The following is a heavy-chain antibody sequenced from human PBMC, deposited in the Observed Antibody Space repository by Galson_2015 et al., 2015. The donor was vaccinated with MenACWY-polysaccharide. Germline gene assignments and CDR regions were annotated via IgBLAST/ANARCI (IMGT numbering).Heavy chain of an antibody. V-gene: IGHV4-39*07. D-gene: IGHD3-16*01. Sequence: SETLSLTCTVSGGSISSSSYYWGWIRQPPGKGLEWIGSIYYSGSTYYNPSLKSRVTISVDTSKNQFSLKLSSVTAADTAVYYCARWGGLMGFDYWGQGTLVTVSS. CDR1: GGSISSSSYY. CDR3: ARWGGLMGFDY. CDR2: IYYSGST. J-gene: IGHJ4*02.